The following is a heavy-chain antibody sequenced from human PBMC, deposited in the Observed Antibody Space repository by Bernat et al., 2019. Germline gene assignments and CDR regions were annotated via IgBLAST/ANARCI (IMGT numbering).Heavy chain of an antibody. CDR1: GGSISSYY. J-gene: IGHJ4*02. CDR2: FYYSGST. CDR3: ARLFTGGYSYGYDY. V-gene: IGHV4-59*04. D-gene: IGHD5-18*01. Sequence: QVQLQESGPGLVKPSETLSLTCTVSGGSISSYYWSWIRQPPGKGLEWIGYFYYSGSTYYNPSLKSRVTISVDTSKNQFSLKLSSVTAADTAVYYCARLFTGGYSYGYDYWGQGTLVTVSS.